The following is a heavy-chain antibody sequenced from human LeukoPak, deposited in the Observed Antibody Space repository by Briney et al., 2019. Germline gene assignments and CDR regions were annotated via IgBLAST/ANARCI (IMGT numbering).Heavy chain of an antibody. D-gene: IGHD3-22*01. CDR1: GFTFGDYG. V-gene: IGHV3-20*04. J-gene: IGHJ4*02. CDR3: AREGVDSSGFRFDY. CDR2: ISWNGGST. Sequence: GGSLRLSCAASGFTFGDYGMSWVRQAPGKGLEWVSGISWNGGSTGYADSVKGRFTISRDNAKNSLYLQMNSLRAEDTALYYCAREGVDSSGFRFDYWGQGTLVTVSS.